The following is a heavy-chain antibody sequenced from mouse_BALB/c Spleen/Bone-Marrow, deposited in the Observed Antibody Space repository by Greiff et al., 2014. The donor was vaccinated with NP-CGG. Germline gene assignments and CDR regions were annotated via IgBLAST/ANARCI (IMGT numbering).Heavy chain of an antibody. CDR1: GYAFSSYW. CDR3: ARDYYGSRYYFDC. J-gene: IGHJ2*01. Sequence: QVQLQQPGAELVRLGSSVKISCKASGYAFSSYWMNWVKQRPGQGLEWIGQIYPGDGDTNYNGKFKGKATLTADKSSSTAYMQLSSLTSEDSAVYFCARDYYGSRYYFDCWGQGTTLTVSS. D-gene: IGHD1-1*01. CDR2: IYPGDGDT. V-gene: IGHV1-80*01.